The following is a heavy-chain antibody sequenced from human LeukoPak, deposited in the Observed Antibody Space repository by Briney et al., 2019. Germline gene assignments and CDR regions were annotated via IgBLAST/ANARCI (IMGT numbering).Heavy chain of an antibody. D-gene: IGHD3-22*01. CDR1: GFTFGDYA. J-gene: IGHJ4*02. CDR2: IRSKAYGGTT. Sequence: GGSLRLSCTASGFTFGDYAMSWVRQAPGKGLEWVGFIRSKAYGGTTEYAASAKGRFTISRDDSKSIAYLQMNSLKTEDTAVYYCTSWYYDSSAHWGQGTLVTVSS. CDR3: TSWYYDSSAH. V-gene: IGHV3-49*04.